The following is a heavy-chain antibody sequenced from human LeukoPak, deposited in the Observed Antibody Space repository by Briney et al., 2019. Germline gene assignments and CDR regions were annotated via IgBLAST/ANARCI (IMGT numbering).Heavy chain of an antibody. CDR2: IYHSGST. V-gene: IGHV4-38-2*02. J-gene: IGHJ4*02. Sequence: PSETLSLTCTVSGYSISSGYYWGWIRQPPGKGLEWIGSIYHSGSTYYNPSLKSRVTISVDTSKNQFSLKLSSVTAADTAVYYCARDVTMVRGVRGFDYWGQGTLVTVSS. CDR1: GYSISSGYY. D-gene: IGHD3-10*01. CDR3: ARDVTMVRGVRGFDY.